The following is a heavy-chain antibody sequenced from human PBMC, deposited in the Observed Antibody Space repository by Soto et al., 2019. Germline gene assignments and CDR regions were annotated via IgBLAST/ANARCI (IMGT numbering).Heavy chain of an antibody. Sequence: QITLKESGPTLVKPTQTLTLTCTFSGFSLSTSGVGVGWIRQPPGKALEWLALIYWDDDKRSSPSLKSRLTIPKDTSNNQVVLTLTNMDPVDTATYYCAHRVEFRGLMSWGQGNPVTVSS. CDR2: IYWDDDK. J-gene: IGHJ4*02. V-gene: IGHV2-5*02. CDR1: GFSLSTSGVG. D-gene: IGHD3-10*01. CDR3: AHRVEFRGLMS.